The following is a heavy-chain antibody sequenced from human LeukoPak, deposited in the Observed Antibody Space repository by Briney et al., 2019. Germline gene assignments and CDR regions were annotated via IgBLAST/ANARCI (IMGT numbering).Heavy chain of an antibody. CDR1: GGSISSYY. D-gene: IGHD6-19*01. Sequence: SETLSLTCTVSGGSISSYYWSWIRQPPGKGLEWIGYIYYSGSTNYNPSLKSRVTISVDTSKNQFSLKLSSVTAADTAVYYCARSKAVKLSPFDYWGQGTLVTVSS. V-gene: IGHV4-59*08. CDR2: IYYSGST. CDR3: ARSKAVKLSPFDY. J-gene: IGHJ4*02.